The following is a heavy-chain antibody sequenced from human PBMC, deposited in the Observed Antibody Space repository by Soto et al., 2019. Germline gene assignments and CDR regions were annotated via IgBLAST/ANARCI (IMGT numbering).Heavy chain of an antibody. CDR1: GFTFSNYW. CDR2: INTDGSST. Sequence: EVRLVESGGGLVHPGGSLRLSCAASGFTFSNYWMHWVRQVPGKGLEWVSRINTDGSSTGYAASVKGRFTISRDNAKSMLYVQMNSLRAEDTAVYYCAKDLHYGASDFWGQGTLVTVSS. CDR3: AKDLHYGASDF. J-gene: IGHJ4*02. V-gene: IGHV3-74*01. D-gene: IGHD4-17*01.